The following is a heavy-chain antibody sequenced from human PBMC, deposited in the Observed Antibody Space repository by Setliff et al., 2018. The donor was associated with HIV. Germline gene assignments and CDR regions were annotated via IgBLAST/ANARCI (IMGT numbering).Heavy chain of an antibody. V-gene: IGHV3-53*01. D-gene: IGHD4-17*01. CDR1: GFTVSNKY. CDR3: ARDYGGNSGFYFDY. CDR2: IYSTGST. J-gene: IGHJ4*02. Sequence: PGESLKISCAASGFTVSNKYMSWLRRAPGKGLEWVSVIYSTGSTSYADSVKGRFTISRDNSKNMLYLQMNSLRTEDTAVYYCARDYGGNSGFYFDYWGQGTPVTVSS.